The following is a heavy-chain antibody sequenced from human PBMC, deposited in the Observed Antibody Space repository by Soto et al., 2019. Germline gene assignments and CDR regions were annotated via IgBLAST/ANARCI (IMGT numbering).Heavy chain of an antibody. CDR3: ARVSAEGGYFDL. J-gene: IGHJ2*01. Sequence: QVQLEQSGAEVKKPGASVKVSCKASGYTFTSYGITWVRQAPGQGLEWMAWISTYNGDTNYAQNLLGRVTMTTDTSTSTAYMELTSLRSDDTAVYYCARVSAEGGYFDLWGRGTLVTVSS. CDR1: GYTFTSYG. D-gene: IGHD3-16*02. V-gene: IGHV1-18*01. CDR2: ISTYNGDT.